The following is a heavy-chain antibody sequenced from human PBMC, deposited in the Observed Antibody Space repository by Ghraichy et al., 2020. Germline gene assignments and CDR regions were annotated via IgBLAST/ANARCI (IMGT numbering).Heavy chain of an antibody. CDR1: GGTFSSYA. D-gene: IGHD3-22*01. CDR3: ARDLETAIDSSGYYPANYYYYYGMDV. J-gene: IGHJ6*02. Sequence: SVKVSCKASGGTFSSYAISWVRQAPGQGLEWMGGIIPIFGTANYAQKFQGRVTITADESTSTAYMELSSLRSEDTAVYYCARDLETAIDSSGYYPANYYYYYGMDVWGQGTTVTVSS. V-gene: IGHV1-69*13. CDR2: IIPIFGTA.